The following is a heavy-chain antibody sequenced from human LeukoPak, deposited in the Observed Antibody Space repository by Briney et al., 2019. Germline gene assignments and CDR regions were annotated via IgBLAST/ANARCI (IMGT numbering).Heavy chain of an antibody. Sequence: SKTLSLTCAVYGGSFSGHYWSWIRQPPGKGLEWIGEINHSGSTNYNPSLKSRVTISVDTSKNQFSLKLSSVTAADTAVYYCARAPYYDFWSSYPTKLRANWFDPWGQGTLVTVSS. CDR3: ARAPYYDFWSSYPTKLRANWFDP. CDR2: INHSGST. V-gene: IGHV4-34*01. J-gene: IGHJ5*02. CDR1: GGSFSGHY. D-gene: IGHD3-3*01.